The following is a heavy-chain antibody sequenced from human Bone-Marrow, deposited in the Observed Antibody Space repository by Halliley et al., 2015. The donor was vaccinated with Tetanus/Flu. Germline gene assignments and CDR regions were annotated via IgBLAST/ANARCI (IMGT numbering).Heavy chain of an antibody. D-gene: IGHD3-3*01. CDR2: IYNSGSS. J-gene: IGHJ6*02. CDR3: ARDYDFWSGSPPGHGMDD. V-gene: IGHV4-59*02. Sequence: TLSLTCTVSGGSVSTYYWGWIRQSPGKGLEWIGYIYNSGSSSYNPSLRSRVTISVGTSKNQFSLRLSSVTTADTAVYYCARDYDFWSGSPPGHGMDDWGQGTTVTVSS. CDR1: GGSVSTYY.